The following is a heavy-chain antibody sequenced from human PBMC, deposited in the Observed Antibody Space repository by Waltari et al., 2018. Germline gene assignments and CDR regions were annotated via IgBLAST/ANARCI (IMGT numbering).Heavy chain of an antibody. V-gene: IGHV3-30*03. J-gene: IGHJ4*02. D-gene: IGHD6-13*01. CDR1: GFTFSSYG. CDR2: ISYDGSNK. CDR3: AAYSSSWNY. Sequence: QVQLVESGGGVVQPGRSLRLSCAASGFTFSSYGMHWVRQAPGKGLGWVAVISYDGSNKYYADSVKGRFTISRDNSKNTLYLQMNSLRAEDTAVYYCAAYSSSWNYWGQGTLVTVSS.